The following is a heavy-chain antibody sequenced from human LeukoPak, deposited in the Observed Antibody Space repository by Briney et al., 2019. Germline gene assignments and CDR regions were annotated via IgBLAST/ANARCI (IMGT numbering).Heavy chain of an antibody. J-gene: IGHJ4*02. V-gene: IGHV3-23*01. D-gene: IGHD5-24*01. CDR2: ISGSGSGT. Sequence: GGSLRLSCATSGFTFSTYAMSCVRQAPGKGREWVSLISGSGSGTHYADSVKGRFTISRDNSKNMLYLHMNSLRADDTAVYYCARSGTEDGYNIYFDHWGQGTLVTVSS. CDR3: ARSGTEDGYNIYFDH. CDR1: GFTFSTYA.